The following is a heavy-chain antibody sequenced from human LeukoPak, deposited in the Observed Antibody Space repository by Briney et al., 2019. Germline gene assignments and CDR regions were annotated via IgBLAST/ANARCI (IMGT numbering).Heavy chain of an antibody. CDR2: ISSSGSTI. CDR1: GFTFSSYE. J-gene: IGHJ3*02. V-gene: IGHV3-48*03. CDR3: ARESRSRPPDAFDI. Sequence: PGGSLRLSCAASGFTFSSYEMNWVRQAPGEGLEWVSYISSSGSTIYYADSVKGRFTISRDNAKNSLYLQMNSLRAEDTAVYYCARESRSRPPDAFDIWGQGTMVTVSS. D-gene: IGHD4-17*01.